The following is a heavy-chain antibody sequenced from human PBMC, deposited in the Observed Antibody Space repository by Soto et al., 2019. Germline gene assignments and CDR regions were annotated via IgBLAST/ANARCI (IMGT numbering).Heavy chain of an antibody. V-gene: IGHV3-7*03. J-gene: IGHJ4*02. CDR3: ARDSSGWLYYFDY. CDR1: GFTFSSYW. D-gene: IGHD6-19*01. CDR2: IKQEGSEK. Sequence: PGGSLRLSCAASGFTFSSYWMSWVRQAPGKGLEWVANIKQEGSEKYHVDSVKGRFTISRDNAKNSLYLKMNSLRAEDTAVYYSARDSSGWLYYFDYWGQGTLVTVSS.